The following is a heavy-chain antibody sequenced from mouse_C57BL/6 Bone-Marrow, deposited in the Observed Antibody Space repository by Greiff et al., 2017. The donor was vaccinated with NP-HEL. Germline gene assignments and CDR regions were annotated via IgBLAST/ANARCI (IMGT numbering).Heavy chain of an antibody. CDR3: ARREYYSNYVYFDY. V-gene: IGHV1-69*01. J-gene: IGHJ2*01. CDR1: GYTFTSYW. D-gene: IGHD2-5*01. Sequence: QVQLQQPGAELVMPGASVKLSCKASGYTFTSYWMHWVKQRPGQGLEWIGEIDPSDSYTNSNQKFKGKSTLTVDKSSSTAYMQLSSLTSEDSAVYYCARREYYSNYVYFDYWGQGTTLTVSS. CDR2: IDPSDSYT.